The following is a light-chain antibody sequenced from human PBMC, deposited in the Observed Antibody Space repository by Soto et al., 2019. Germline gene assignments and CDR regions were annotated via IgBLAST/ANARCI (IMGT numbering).Light chain of an antibody. V-gene: IGKV1-27*01. J-gene: IGKJ4*01. CDR3: QIYNSAPLT. Sequence: DIQMTQSPSSLSASVGDRVTITCRASQAISNYLAWYQQKPGKVPKLLIYAASTLQSGLPSRFSGSGSGTDVTLTISSLQPEDVATYYCQIYNSAPLTFGGGTKVEIK. CDR1: QAISNY. CDR2: AAS.